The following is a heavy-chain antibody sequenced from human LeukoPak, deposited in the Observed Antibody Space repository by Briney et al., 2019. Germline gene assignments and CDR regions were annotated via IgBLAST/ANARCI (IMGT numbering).Heavy chain of an antibody. V-gene: IGHV4-34*01. J-gene: IGHJ4*02. CDR3: ARGDYNILTGYYSYFDN. CDR1: GVSFSGYY. CDR2: INHSGST. Sequence: PSETLPLTCAVYGVSFSGYYWSWVRQPPGKGLEWVGEINHSGSTNYNPSLKSRVTISVETSRNQFSLKLSSVTAADTAVYYCARGDYNILTGYYSYFDNWGQGTLVTVSS. D-gene: IGHD3-9*01.